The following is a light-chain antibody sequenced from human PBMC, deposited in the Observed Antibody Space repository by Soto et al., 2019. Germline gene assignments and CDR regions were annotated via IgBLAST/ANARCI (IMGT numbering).Light chain of an antibody. V-gene: IGKV3-11*01. CDR3: QQRSNWPLT. Sequence: EIVLTQSPATLSLSPGERATLSCRASQRVSSYLAWYQQKPGQAPRLLIYDASSRATGIPARFSASGSGTDFTLTISSLEPEDFAVYYCQQRSNWPLTFGPGTKVDIK. CDR1: QRVSSY. J-gene: IGKJ3*01. CDR2: DAS.